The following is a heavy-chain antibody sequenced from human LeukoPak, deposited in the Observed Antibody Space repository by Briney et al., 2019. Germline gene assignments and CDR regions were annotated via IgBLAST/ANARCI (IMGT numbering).Heavy chain of an antibody. Sequence: PSETLSLTCTVSGGSVSSYYLSWIRQPPGKGLEWIGEINHSGSTNYNPSLKSRVTISVDTSKNQFSLKLSSVTAADTAVYYCAKIRGDTAMVNDAFDIWGQGTMVTVSS. CDR2: INHSGST. CDR1: GGSVSSYY. D-gene: IGHD5-18*01. V-gene: IGHV4-34*01. CDR3: AKIRGDTAMVNDAFDI. J-gene: IGHJ3*02.